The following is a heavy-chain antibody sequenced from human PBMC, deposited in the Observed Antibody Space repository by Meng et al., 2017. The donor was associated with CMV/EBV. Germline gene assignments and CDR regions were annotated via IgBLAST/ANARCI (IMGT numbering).Heavy chain of an antibody. D-gene: IGHD4-17*01. CDR2: IYTSGST. V-gene: IGHV4-4*07. CDR1: GGSISSYY. Sequence: QVQPHAAGPCLVQPSDRPSLTCTVSGGSISSYYWGWIRQPAGKGLEWIGRIYTSGSTNYNPSLKSRVTMSVDTSKNQFSLKLSSVTAADTAVYYCARGPEVDYGDYVGLDYWGQGTLVTVSS. J-gene: IGHJ4*02. CDR3: ARGPEVDYGDYVGLDY.